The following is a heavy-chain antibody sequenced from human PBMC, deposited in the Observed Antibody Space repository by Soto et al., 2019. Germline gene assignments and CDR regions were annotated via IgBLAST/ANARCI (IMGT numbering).Heavy chain of an antibody. CDR1: GGTFSSYA. Sequence: QVQLVQSGAEVKKPGSSVKVSCKASGGTFSSYAISWVRQAPGQGLEWMGGIIPIFGTANYAQKFQGRVTIAAAEATSTAYMELSSLRSEDTAVYYCATSELLRTKEFDPWGQGTLVTVSS. V-gene: IGHV1-69*12. CDR3: ATSELLRTKEFDP. J-gene: IGHJ5*02. D-gene: IGHD1-26*01. CDR2: IIPIFGTA.